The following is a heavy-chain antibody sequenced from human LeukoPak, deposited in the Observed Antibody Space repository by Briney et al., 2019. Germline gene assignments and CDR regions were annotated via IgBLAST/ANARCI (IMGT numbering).Heavy chain of an antibody. CDR2: INPNSGGT. J-gene: IGHJ4*02. D-gene: IGHD6-13*01. CDR3: ASSVSSRWAIIDY. CDR1: GYTFTAYY. Sequence: TSVKVSCKASGYTFTAYYMHWVRQAPGQGLGWLGWINPNSGGTNYAQKFQGRVTMTRDTSITTAYMELSRLSSDDTAVYYCASSVSSRWAIIDYWGQGTLVTVSS. V-gene: IGHV1-2*02.